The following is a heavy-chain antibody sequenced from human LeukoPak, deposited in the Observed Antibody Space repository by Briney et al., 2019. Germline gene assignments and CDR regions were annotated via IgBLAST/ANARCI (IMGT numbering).Heavy chain of an antibody. V-gene: IGHV3-64*01. J-gene: IGHJ4*02. D-gene: IGHD3-22*01. CDR1: GFTFSSYA. CDR2: ISSNGGST. Sequence: PGGSLRLSCAASGFTFSSYAMHWVRQAPGKGLEYVSAISSNGGSTYYANSVKGRFTISRDNSKNTLYLQMGSLRAEDMAVYYCAREYYDSSAFGSIDYWGQGTLVTVSS. CDR3: AREYYDSSAFGSIDY.